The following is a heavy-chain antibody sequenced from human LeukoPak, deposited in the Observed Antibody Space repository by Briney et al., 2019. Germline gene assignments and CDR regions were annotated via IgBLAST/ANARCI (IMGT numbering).Heavy chain of an antibody. CDR3: ARGDCSGGSCYYFDY. Sequence: PGGSLRLSCAASGFTFSSYAMHWVRQAPGKGLEYVSAISSNGGSTYYANSVKGRFTISRDNSKNTLYLQMGSLRAEDMAVYYCARGDCSGGSCYYFDYWGQGTLVTVSS. D-gene: IGHD2-15*01. V-gene: IGHV3-64*01. CDR1: GFTFSSYA. J-gene: IGHJ4*02. CDR2: ISSNGGST.